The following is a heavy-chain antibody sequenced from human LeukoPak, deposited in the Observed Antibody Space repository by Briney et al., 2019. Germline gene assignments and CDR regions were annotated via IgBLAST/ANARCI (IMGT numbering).Heavy chain of an antibody. J-gene: IGHJ4*02. CDR2: IVVGSGNT. Sequence: SVKVSCKASGFTFTSSAVQWVRQARGQRLEWIGWIVVGSGNTNYAQKFQGRVTITADESTSTAYMELSSLRSEDTAVYYCARGFITNFDYWGQGTLVTVSS. CDR3: ARGFITNFDY. CDR1: GFTFTSSA. V-gene: IGHV1-58*01. D-gene: IGHD3-22*01.